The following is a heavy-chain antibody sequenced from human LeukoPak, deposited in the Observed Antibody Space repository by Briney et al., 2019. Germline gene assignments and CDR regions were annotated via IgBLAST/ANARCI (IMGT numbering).Heavy chain of an antibody. Sequence: ASVEVSCKASGYTFTSYAMNWVRQAPGQGLEWMGWINTNTGNPTYAQGFTGRFVFSLDTSVSTAYLQISSLKAEDTAVYYCARGRYYYDSSGYYYFDYWGQGTLVTVSS. J-gene: IGHJ4*02. CDR1: GYTFTSYA. CDR3: ARGRYYYDSSGYYYFDY. CDR2: INTNTGNP. V-gene: IGHV7-4-1*02. D-gene: IGHD3-22*01.